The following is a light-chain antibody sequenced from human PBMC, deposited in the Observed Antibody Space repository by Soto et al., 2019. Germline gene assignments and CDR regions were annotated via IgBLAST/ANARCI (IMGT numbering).Light chain of an antibody. V-gene: IGKV1-12*01. CDR2: AAS. J-gene: IGKJ1*01. CDR1: QDISSW. Sequence: IQMTQSPSSVSASVGDRVTITCRASQDISSWLAWYQQKPGKAPNLLIYAASSLQSGVPSRFSGSGSGTDFTLTINSLQPEDIATYYCQQTNSFPRTFGQGTKVDIK. CDR3: QQTNSFPRT.